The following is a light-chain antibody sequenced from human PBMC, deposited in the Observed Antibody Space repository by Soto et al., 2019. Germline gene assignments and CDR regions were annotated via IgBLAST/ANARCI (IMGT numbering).Light chain of an antibody. V-gene: IGLV2-11*01. CDR1: SGDVGAYNY. J-gene: IGLJ1*01. CDR2: DVS. Sequence: QSVLTQPRSVSGSPGQSVTISCTGTSGDVGAYNYVSWYQQHSGKAPKFMIYDVSKRPSGVPDRFSGSKSGNTASLTISGLQAEDEADYYCCSYAGTYSYVFGTGTKVTVL. CDR3: CSYAGTYSYV.